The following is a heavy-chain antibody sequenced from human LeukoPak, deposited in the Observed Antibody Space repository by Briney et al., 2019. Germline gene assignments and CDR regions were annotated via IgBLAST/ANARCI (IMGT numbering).Heavy chain of an antibody. D-gene: IGHD6-19*01. CDR1: GFTFSDYY. CDR3: AKRYSSGWYDWFDP. CDR2: ISSSGSTI. V-gene: IGHV3-11*01. J-gene: IGHJ5*02. Sequence: GGSLRLSCAASGFTFSDYYMSWMRQAPGKGLEGGSYISSSGSTIYYADAVKGRFTISRDNSKNTLYLQMISMRAEDTAVYYCAKRYSSGWYDWFDPWGQGNLVTVSA.